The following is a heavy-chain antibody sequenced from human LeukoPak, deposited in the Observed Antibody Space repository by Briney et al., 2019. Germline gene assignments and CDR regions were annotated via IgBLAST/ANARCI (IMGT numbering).Heavy chain of an antibody. CDR3: AGSYGGSSPYYAFDI. CDR1: GYTFTSYG. V-gene: IGHV1-18*01. D-gene: IGHD4-23*01. CDR2: ISAYNGNT. Sequence: EASVRVSCKASGYTFTSYGISWVRQAPGQRLEWMGWISAYNGNTNYAQKLQGRVTMTTDTSTSTAYMELRSLRSDDTAVYYCAGSYGGSSPYYAFDIWGQGTMVTVSS. J-gene: IGHJ3*02.